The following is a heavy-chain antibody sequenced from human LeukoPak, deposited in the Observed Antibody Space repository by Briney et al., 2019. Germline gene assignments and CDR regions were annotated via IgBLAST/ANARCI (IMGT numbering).Heavy chain of an antibody. CDR1: GFTFRTYG. CDR2: IPADGNKK. D-gene: IGHD2-15*01. Sequence: GGSLRLSCAASGFTFRTYGMHWVRQAPGKGLEWVAYIPADGNKKYYADSAKGRFTISRDNSKNTVTLQMDSLRVDDTAVYYCAKDWGYCSGVTCYSGDLMPWGQGTLVTVSS. V-gene: IGHV3-30*02. J-gene: IGHJ5*02. CDR3: AKDWGYCSGVTCYSGDLMP.